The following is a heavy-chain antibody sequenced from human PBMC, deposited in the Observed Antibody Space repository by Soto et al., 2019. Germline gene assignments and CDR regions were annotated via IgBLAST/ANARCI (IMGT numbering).Heavy chain of an antibody. CDR2: ISFSSNHI. CDR1: GFTFSSYT. Sequence: EVQLVESGGGLVKPGGSLRLSCTASGFTFSSYTMNWVRQAPGQGLEWVSSISFSSNHIYYADSVTGRFTISRDNAKNSLSLQMNSLRVEDTAVYYCARLGGKYYAMDVWGQGTTVTVSS. CDR3: ARLGGKYYAMDV. V-gene: IGHV3-21*02. D-gene: IGHD1-1*01. J-gene: IGHJ6*02.